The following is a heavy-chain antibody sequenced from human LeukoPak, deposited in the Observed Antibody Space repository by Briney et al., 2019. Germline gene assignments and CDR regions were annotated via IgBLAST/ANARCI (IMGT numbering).Heavy chain of an antibody. J-gene: IGHJ4*02. V-gene: IGHV1-46*01. CDR3: AREVSANYYDSSGYYIWDY. D-gene: IGHD3-22*01. CDR2: INPSGGST. CDR1: GYTFTSYY. Sequence: ASVKVSCTASGYTFTSYYMHWVRQAPGQGLEWMGRINPSGGSTSYAQKFQGRVTMTRDTSTSTVYMELSSLRSEDTAVYYCAREVSANYYDSSGYYIWDYWGQGTLVTVSS.